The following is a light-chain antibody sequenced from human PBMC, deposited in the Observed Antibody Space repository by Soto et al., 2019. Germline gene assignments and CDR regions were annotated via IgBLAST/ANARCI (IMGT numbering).Light chain of an antibody. Sequence: EIVLTQSPGPLSLSPGERATLSCRASQSVSSSYLAWYQQKPGQAPRLLIYGASSRATGIPDRCSGSGSGTDFTLTISRLEPEDFAVYYCQQYGSSPGTFGGGTKVEIK. V-gene: IGKV3-20*01. CDR1: QSVSSSY. CDR3: QQYGSSPGT. CDR2: GAS. J-gene: IGKJ4*01.